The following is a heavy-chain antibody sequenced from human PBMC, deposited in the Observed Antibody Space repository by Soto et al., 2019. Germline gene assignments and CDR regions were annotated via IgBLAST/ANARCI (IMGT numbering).Heavy chain of an antibody. J-gene: IGHJ5*02. V-gene: IGHV4-59*01. CDR3: ARGFWSGFDTFYNWFDP. Sequence: QVQLQESGPGLVKPSETLSLTSTVSGGSISSYYWSWIRQPPGKGLEWIGYIYYSGSTNYNPSLKSRVTISVDTSKNQFSLKLSSVTAADTAVYYCARGFWSGFDTFYNWFDPWGQGTLVTVSS. CDR2: IYYSGST. CDR1: GGSISSYY. D-gene: IGHD3-3*01.